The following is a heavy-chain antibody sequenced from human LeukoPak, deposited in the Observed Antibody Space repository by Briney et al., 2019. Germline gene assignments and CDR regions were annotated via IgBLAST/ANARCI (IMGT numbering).Heavy chain of an antibody. V-gene: IGHV4-39*07. Sequence: SETLSLTCTVSGGSISSSSYYCGWIRQPPGKGLEWIGSSSMYYSGSTYYNPSLKSRVTISVDTSKNQFSLKLSSVTAADTAVYYCARGYCSGGSCYSYYYYNYMDVWGKGTTVTVSS. CDR3: ARGYCSGGSCYSYYYYNYMDV. D-gene: IGHD2-15*01. CDR2: SSMYYSGST. CDR1: GGSISSSSYY. J-gene: IGHJ6*03.